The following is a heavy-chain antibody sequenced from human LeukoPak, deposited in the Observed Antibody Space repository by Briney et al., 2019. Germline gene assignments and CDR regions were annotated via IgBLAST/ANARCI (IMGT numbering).Heavy chain of an antibody. CDR3: ARGPRFPRRYSSSFSYYFDY. Sequence: PSETLSLTCAVYGGSFSGYYWSWIRQPPGKGLEWIGEINHSGSTNYNPSLKSRVTISVDTSKNQFSPKLSSVTAADTAVYYCARGPRFPRRYSSSFSYYFDYWGQGTLVTVSS. V-gene: IGHV4-34*01. D-gene: IGHD6-6*01. J-gene: IGHJ4*02. CDR1: GGSFSGYY. CDR2: INHSGST.